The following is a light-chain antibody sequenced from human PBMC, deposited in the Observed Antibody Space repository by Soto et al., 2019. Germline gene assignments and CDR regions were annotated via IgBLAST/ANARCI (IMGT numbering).Light chain of an antibody. CDR3: QHSYSIPLT. V-gene: IGKV4-1*01. Sequence: DIVMTQSPDSLAVSLGERATINCKSRQSVFYTSNSRNYLAWYQQRPGQAPKLLISWASTREFGVPDRFSGSGSGTDFTLTISGLQAEDVAVYYCQHSYSIPLTFGGGTKVEIK. CDR1: QSVFYTSNSRNY. J-gene: IGKJ4*01. CDR2: WAS.